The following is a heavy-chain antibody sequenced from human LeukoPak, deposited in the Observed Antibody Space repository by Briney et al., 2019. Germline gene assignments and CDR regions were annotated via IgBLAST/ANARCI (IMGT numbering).Heavy chain of an antibody. D-gene: IGHD2-15*01. J-gene: IGHJ4*02. Sequence: GGSLRLSCAASGFTFSSSAMSWVRQAPGKGLEWVSAISNDGGYTYYADSVQGRFTISRDNSKSTLCLQMNSLRAEDTAVYYCAKQLGYCSDGSCYFPYWGQGTLVTVSS. CDR1: GFTFSSSA. CDR2: ISNDGGYT. V-gene: IGHV3-23*01. CDR3: AKQLGYCSDGSCYFPY.